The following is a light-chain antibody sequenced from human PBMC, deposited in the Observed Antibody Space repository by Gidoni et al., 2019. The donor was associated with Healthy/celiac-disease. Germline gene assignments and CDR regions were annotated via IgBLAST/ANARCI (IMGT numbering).Light chain of an antibody. J-gene: IGKJ1*01. CDR1: QSISSY. CDR2: AAS. CDR3: QPSYSTLWT. Sequence: DIQMTQSPSSLAASVGDRVTITCRASQSISSYLNWYPQKPGKAPKLLIYAASSLQSGVPSRFSGSGSGTDFTLTISSLQPEDFATYYCQPSYSTLWTFGQGTQVEIK. V-gene: IGKV1-39*01.